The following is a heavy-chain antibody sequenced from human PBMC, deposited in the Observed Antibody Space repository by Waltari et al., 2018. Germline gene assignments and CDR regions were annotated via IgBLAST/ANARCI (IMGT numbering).Heavy chain of an antibody. V-gene: IGHV1-18*01. J-gene: IGHJ6*03. Sequence: QLVQSGSEVKKPAASVKVSCKNSGYDCTADGINWVRQAPGQGLEWMGWISPYTENTNNDEKFRGRITVTTDTSTRTAYMELRNLRSDDTAVYYCARGLARGIHPYYYMDVWGQGTTVTVSS. CDR1: GYDCTADG. D-gene: IGHD3-10*01. CDR2: ISPYTENT. CDR3: ARGLARGIHPYYYMDV.